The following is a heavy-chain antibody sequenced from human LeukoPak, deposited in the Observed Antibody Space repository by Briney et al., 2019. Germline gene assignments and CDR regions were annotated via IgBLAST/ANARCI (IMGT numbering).Heavy chain of an antibody. CDR1: GYTFTGYY. CDR3: ARDTGLDAFDI. Sequence: GASVKVSCKASGYTFTGYYMHWVRQAPGQGLEWMGWINPNSGGTNYAQKFQGRVTMTTDTSTSTAYMELRSLRSDDTAVYYCARDTGLDAFDIWGQGTMVTVSS. D-gene: IGHD2-8*02. J-gene: IGHJ3*02. V-gene: IGHV1-2*02. CDR2: INPNSGGT.